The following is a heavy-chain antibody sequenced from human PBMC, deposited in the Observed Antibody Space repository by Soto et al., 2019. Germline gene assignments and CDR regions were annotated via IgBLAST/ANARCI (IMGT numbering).Heavy chain of an antibody. J-gene: IGHJ4*02. CDR1: GYTFTGYY. CDR3: AITTGATGSSWYFDY. CDR2: INPNSGGT. V-gene: IGHV1-2*04. Sequence: ASVKVSCKASGYTFTGYYMHWVRQAPGQGLEWMGWINPNSGGTNYAQKFQGWVTMTRDTSISTAYMELSRLRSDDTAVYYCAITTGATGSSWYFDYWGQGTLVTVSS. D-gene: IGHD1-7*01.